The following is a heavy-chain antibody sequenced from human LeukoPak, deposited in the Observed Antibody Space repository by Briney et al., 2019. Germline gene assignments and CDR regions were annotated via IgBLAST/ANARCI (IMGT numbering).Heavy chain of an antibody. CDR2: ISAYNGNT. CDR1: GYTFTSYG. CDR3: ARDLLEYSSGWDPCYFDY. V-gene: IGHV1-18*01. D-gene: IGHD6-19*01. J-gene: IGHJ4*02. Sequence: ASVKVSCKASGYTFTSYGISWVRQAPGQGLEWMGWISAYNGNTNYAQKLQGRVTMTTDTSTSTAYMELRSLRSDDTAVYYCARDLLEYSSGWDPCYFDYWGQGTLVTVSS.